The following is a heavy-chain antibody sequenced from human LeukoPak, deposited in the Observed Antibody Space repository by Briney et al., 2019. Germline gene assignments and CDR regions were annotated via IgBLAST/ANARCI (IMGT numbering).Heavy chain of an antibody. J-gene: IGHJ3*02. CDR1: EFTFSNYW. D-gene: IGHD3-3*01. V-gene: IGHV3-74*01. CDR3: ARGFTIFRVVNDGFDI. CDR2: INSDGSST. Sequence: PGGSLRLSCAASEFTFSNYWMHWVRHAPGKGLVWVSRINSDGSSTSYADSVKGRFTISRDNAKNTLYLQMNSLRVEDTAVYYCARGFTIFRVVNDGFDIWGQGTTVAVSS.